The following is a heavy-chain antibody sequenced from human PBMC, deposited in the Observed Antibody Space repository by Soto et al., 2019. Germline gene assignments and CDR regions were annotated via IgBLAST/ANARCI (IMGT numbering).Heavy chain of an antibody. V-gene: IGHV4-34*01. CDR3: ARVRDDFWSGPFMDV. Sequence: SETLSLTCAVYGGSFSGYYWSWIRQPPGKGLEWIGEINHSGSTNYNPSLKSRVTISVDTSKNQFSLKLSSVTAADTAVYYCARVRDDFWSGPFMDVWGKGTTVTVS. J-gene: IGHJ6*03. CDR1: GGSFSGYY. D-gene: IGHD3-3*01. CDR2: INHSGST.